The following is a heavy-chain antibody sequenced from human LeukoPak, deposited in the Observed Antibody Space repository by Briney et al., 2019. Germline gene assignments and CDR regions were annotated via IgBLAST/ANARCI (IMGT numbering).Heavy chain of an antibody. CDR2: ISSSSSYI. D-gene: IGHD6-13*01. CDR1: GFTFNEAW. J-gene: IGHJ6*02. CDR3: ASIPTVSSSWRRNMDV. Sequence: GPCLRLSCVAAGFTFNEAWMGWGRQAPGEGLGCVSSISSSSSYIYCADSVKGRFTISRDNTKNSLYLQINSLRAEDTAVYYCASIPTVSSSWRRNMDVWGQGTTVTVSS. V-gene: IGHV3-21*01.